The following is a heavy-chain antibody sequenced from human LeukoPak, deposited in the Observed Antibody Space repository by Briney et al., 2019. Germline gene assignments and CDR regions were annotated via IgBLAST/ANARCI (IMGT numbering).Heavy chain of an antibody. Sequence: GASVKVSCKASGGTFSSYAISWVRQAPGQGLEWMGGIIPIFGTANYAQKSQGRVTITADESTSTAYMELSSLRSEDTAVYYCAREVTIFGDRFSWFDPWGQGTLVTVSS. CDR3: AREVTIFGDRFSWFDP. J-gene: IGHJ5*02. D-gene: IGHD3-3*01. CDR2: IIPIFGTA. CDR1: GGTFSSYA. V-gene: IGHV1-69*13.